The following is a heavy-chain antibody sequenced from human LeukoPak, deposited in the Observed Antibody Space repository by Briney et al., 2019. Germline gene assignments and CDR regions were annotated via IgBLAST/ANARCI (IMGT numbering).Heavy chain of an antibody. V-gene: IGHV3-7*01. D-gene: IGHD3-10*01. CDR3: ARHLRGVRGTFDY. CDR1: GFTFSSYW. Sequence: GGSLRLSCAASGFTFSSYWMSWVRQAPGKGLEWLANIKEDGNGKNYVDSVKGRFTISRDNAKNSLYLQMNSLRAEDTATYFCARHLRGVRGTFDYWGQGTLVTVSS. J-gene: IGHJ4*02. CDR2: IKEDGNGK.